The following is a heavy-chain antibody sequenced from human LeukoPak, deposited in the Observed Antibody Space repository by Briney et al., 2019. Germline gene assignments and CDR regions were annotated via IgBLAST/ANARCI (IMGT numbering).Heavy chain of an antibody. V-gene: IGHV1-3*03. D-gene: IGHD5-12*01. CDR3: ARGVSGSGYGLYYYYYYMDV. CDR1: GYIFTNYA. J-gene: IGHJ6*03. Sequence: ASVTVSCKASGYIFTNYAMNWVRQAPGQGLEWMGWINTGTGNTKYSREFQGRVTITRNTSISTAYMELSSLRSEDTAVYYCARGVSGSGYGLYYYYYYMDVWGKGTTVTVSS. CDR2: INTGTGNT.